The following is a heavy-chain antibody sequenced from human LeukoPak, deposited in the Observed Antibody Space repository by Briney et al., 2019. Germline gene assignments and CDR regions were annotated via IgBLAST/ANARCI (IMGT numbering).Heavy chain of an antibody. V-gene: IGHV3-7*01. J-gene: IGHJ4*02. CDR2: INQDGSEK. CDR3: ARVKSGFTIFDY. Sequence: GGSLRLSCAASGFTFSSHWMSWVCQALGKGLEWVADINQDGSEKNYVDSVKGRFTISRDNGRNSLYLQMNSLRGEDTAVYHCARVKSGFTIFDYWGQGPLVTVSS. CDR1: GFTFSSHW. D-gene: IGHD3-3*01.